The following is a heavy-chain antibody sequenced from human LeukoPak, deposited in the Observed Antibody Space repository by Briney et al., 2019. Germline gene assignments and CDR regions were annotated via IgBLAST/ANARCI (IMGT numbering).Heavy chain of an antibody. CDR2: IYYSGNT. J-gene: IGHJ6*03. D-gene: IGHD2-2*01. CDR3: ARWYCSSSTCYHMDV. V-gene: IGHV4-59*01. CDR1: GVSINSYY. Sequence: SETLSLTCTVSGVSINSYYWSWIRQPPGKGLEYIGHIYYSGNTDYNPSLKSRVTISVDTSKNQFSLNLSSVTAADTAVYYCARWYCSSSTCYHMDVWGKGTTVTVSS.